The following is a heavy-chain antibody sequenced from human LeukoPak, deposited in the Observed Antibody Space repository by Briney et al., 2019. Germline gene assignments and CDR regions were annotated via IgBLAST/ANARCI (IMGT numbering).Heavy chain of an antibody. CDR1: GLTFSRYA. V-gene: IGHV3-48*01. Sequence: GGSLRLSCAVSGLTFSRYAMKWVRQARGRGREWVSFIHSNSRTIYYADSVKGRFTISRDNAKNSLYLQMDSLRAEDTGVYYCARDTWYSNSWLHAFDIWGQGTMVTVSS. J-gene: IGHJ3*02. CDR2: IHSNSRTI. CDR3: ARDTWYSNSWLHAFDI. D-gene: IGHD6-13*01.